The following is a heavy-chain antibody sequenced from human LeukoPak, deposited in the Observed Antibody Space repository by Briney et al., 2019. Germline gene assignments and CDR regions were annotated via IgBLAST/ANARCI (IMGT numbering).Heavy chain of an antibody. J-gene: IGHJ3*02. CDR1: GYTFTSYD. CDR3: ARPATEAVEPWEVFDI. D-gene: IGHD6-19*01. CDR2: ISTNTENP. V-gene: IGHV7-4-1*02. Sequence: ASVKVSCKASGYTFTSYDINWVRQAPGQGLEWMGWISTNTENPRYAQGFTGRFVFSLDTSVSTAYLEISSLKAEDTAVYYCARPATEAVEPWEVFDIWGQGTMVTVSS.